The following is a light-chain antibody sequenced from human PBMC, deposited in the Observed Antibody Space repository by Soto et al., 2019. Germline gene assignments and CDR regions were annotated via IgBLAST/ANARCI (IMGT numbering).Light chain of an antibody. V-gene: IGLV3-21*04. CDR2: YDS. Sequence: SYELTQPPSVSVAPETTATITCGGTNLGDKRVHWYRQKPGQAPVLLISYDSDRPSGIPERFSGSNSGNTATLTISTVEAGDEADYYCQVWDIMTDNYVFGGGTKLTVL. CDR3: QVWDIMTDNYV. J-gene: IGLJ1*01. CDR1: NLGDKR.